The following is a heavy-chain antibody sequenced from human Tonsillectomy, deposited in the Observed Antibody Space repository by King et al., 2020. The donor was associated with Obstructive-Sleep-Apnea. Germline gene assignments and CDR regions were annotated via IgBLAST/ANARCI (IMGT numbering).Heavy chain of an antibody. Sequence: VQLVESGGGLVQPGGSLRLSCAASGFTFSSYSMNWVRQAPGKGLEWVSYISISSSTIYYADSVKGRFTISRDNAKNSLYLQMNSLRAEDTAVYYCARKGSGSNYYFDYWGQGTLVTVSS. J-gene: IGHJ4*02. CDR3: ARKGSGSNYYFDY. V-gene: IGHV3-48*04. D-gene: IGHD2-15*01. CDR2: ISISSSTI. CDR1: GFTFSSYS.